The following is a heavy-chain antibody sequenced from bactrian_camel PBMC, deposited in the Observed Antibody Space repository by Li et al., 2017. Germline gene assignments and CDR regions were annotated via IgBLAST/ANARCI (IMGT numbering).Heavy chain of an antibody. Sequence: HVQLVESGGGSVQAGGSLRLSCAVSAYAYNDDCMGWFRQAPGKEREAAADIDMYGTRNYADSVKGRFTISRDNGKMYLQMNSLKPEDTAMYYCAASTTYPSGGSLILSRAGYNNWGQGTQVTVS. CDR3: AASTTYPSGGSLILSRAGYNN. D-gene: IGHD5*01. CDR1: AYAYNDDC. CDR2: IDMYGTR. J-gene: IGHJ4*01. V-gene: IGHV3S53*01.